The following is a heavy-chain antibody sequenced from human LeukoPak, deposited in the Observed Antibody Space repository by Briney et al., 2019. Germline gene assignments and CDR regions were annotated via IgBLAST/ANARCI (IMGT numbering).Heavy chain of an antibody. CDR2: IYYTGSA. J-gene: IGHJ4*02. CDR3: ARDHHGSSF. D-gene: IGHD6-13*01. Sequence: SETLSLTCTVSGGSINNYWSWIRQPPGKGLEWIGYIYYTGSATYNPSLKGRVTMSVDASTNQVSLKLNSVTAADTAVYFCARDHHGSSFWGQGTLVVVSS. V-gene: IGHV4-59*01. CDR1: GGSINNY.